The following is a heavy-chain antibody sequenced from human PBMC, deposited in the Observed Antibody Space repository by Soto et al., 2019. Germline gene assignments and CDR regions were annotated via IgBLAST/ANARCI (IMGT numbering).Heavy chain of an antibody. V-gene: IGHV1-18*04. CDR1: GYTFTSYG. D-gene: IGHD6-13*01. CDR3: AADLSYSSCWYSSSYYGFDP. J-gene: IGHJ5*01. CDR2: ISAYNGNT. Sequence: ASVKVSCKASGYTFTSYGIGWVRQAPGQGLEWMGWISAYNGNTNYAQKPQGRETMITDTSTSTAYKELRSMRSAAAAVYYCAADLSYSSCWYSSSYYGFDPWGQGTPVTVSS.